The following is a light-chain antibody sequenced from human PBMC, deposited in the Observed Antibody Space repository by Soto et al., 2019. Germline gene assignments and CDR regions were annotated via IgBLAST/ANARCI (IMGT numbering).Light chain of an antibody. V-gene: IGKV3-20*01. CDR2: DAS. J-gene: IGKJ5*01. Sequence: EIVLTQSPATLSLSPVERATLSCRASQSVSSYLAWYQQKPGQVPRLLIYDASNRATGIPARFSGSGSGTDFTLTISRLEPEDFAVYYCQQYGSSQITFGQGTRLEIK. CDR1: QSVSSY. CDR3: QQYGSSQIT.